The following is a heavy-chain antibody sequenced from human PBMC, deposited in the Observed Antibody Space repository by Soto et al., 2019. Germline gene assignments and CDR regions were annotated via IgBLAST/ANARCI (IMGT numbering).Heavy chain of an antibody. Sequence: QLQLQESGPGLVKPSETLSLTCTVSGGSISSSSYYWGWIRQPPGKGLEWIGSIYYSGSTYYNPSLKSRVTISVDTSKNQFSLKLSSVTAADTAVYYCARHGPYWRAGIIEYFQHWGQGTLVTVSS. J-gene: IGHJ1*01. CDR2: IYYSGST. V-gene: IGHV4-39*01. D-gene: IGHD6-19*01. CDR1: GGSISSSSYY. CDR3: ARHGPYWRAGIIEYFQH.